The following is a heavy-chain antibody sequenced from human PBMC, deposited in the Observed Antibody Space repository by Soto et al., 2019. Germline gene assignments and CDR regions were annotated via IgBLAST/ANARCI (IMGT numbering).Heavy chain of an antibody. D-gene: IGHD2-21*02. Sequence: LSLSCAASGFTFSSYGMHWVRQAPGKGLEWVAFIWYDGSEKYYADSVKGRFTISRDNSRNTLYLQMNSLRVGETAVYYCVRPRSVTAFYYGLDVWGQGTTVTVSS. V-gene: IGHV3-33*01. CDR3: VRPRSVTAFYYGLDV. CDR1: GFTFSSYG. CDR2: IWYDGSEK. J-gene: IGHJ6*02.